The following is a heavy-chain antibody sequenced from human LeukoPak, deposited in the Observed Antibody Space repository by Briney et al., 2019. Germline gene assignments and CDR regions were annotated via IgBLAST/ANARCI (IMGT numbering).Heavy chain of an antibody. CDR1: GYTFTSYA. J-gene: IGHJ6*03. CDR2: INTNTGNP. V-gene: IGHV7-4-1*02. D-gene: IGHD4-17*01. CDR3: AREESRNDYGPTEYYYYYYMDV. Sequence: ASVKVSCKASGYTFTSYAMNWMRQAPGQGLEWMGWINTNTGNPTYAQGFTGRFVFSLDTSVSTAYLQISSLKAEDTAVYYCAREESRNDYGPTEYYYYYYMDVWGKGTTVTVSS.